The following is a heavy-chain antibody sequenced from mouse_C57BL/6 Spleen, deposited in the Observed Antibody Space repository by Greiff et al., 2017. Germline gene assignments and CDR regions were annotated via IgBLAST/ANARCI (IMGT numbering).Heavy chain of an antibody. J-gene: IGHJ4*01. CDR2: INSDGSST. CDR3: ARDGIRYAMDY. D-gene: IGHD2-4*01. Sequence: EVMLVESEGGLVQPGSSMKLSCTASGFTFSDYYMAWVRQVPEKGLEWVANINSDGSSTYYLDSLKSRFIISRDNAKNILYLQMSSLKSEDTATYYCARDGIRYAMDYWGQGTSVTVSS. V-gene: IGHV5-16*01. CDR1: GFTFSDYY.